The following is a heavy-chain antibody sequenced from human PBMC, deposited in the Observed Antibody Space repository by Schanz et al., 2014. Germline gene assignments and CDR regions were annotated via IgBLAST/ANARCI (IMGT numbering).Heavy chain of an antibody. CDR1: GFRVTTNY. Sequence: EEQLVESGGYLVQPGGSLRLSCVASGFRVTTNYMSWVRQAPGKGLKWVSVIYSGGSTYYADSVKGRFTISRDNSKNTLYLQMNSLRAEDTAVYYCARYYETSYYPLYYCDYWGQGTLVTVSS. V-gene: IGHV3-66*01. CDR3: ARYYETSYYPLYYCDY. CDR2: IYSGGST. D-gene: IGHD3-22*01. J-gene: IGHJ4*02.